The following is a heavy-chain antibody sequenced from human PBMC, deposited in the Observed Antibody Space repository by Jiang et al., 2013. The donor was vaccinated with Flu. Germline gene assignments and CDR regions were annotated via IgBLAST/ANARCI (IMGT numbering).Heavy chain of an antibody. CDR3: ARLSSGEGGFDP. CDR2: IYYSGST. Sequence: SLTCTVSGGSISSSTYYWGWVRQPPGKGLEWIGTIYYSGSTYYNPSLKSRVTISVDTSKNQFSLKLSSVTAADTAVYYCARLSSGEGGFDPWGQGTLVIVSS. V-gene: IGHV4-39*01. J-gene: IGHJ5*02. D-gene: IGHD3-10*01. CDR1: GGSISSSTYY.